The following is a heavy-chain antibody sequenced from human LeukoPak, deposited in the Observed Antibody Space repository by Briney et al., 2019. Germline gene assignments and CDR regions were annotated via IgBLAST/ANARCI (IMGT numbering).Heavy chain of an antibody. CDR2: IRCDGSNK. Sequence: GGSLRLSSAASGSTFTSSAMHCVSQTLTNGLATVAVIRCDGSNKDYADSVNGRFTISSDNSNNTLYLQMNSLRAEDTAVYYCARVISGYEEFDYWGQGTLVTVSS. CDR3: ARVISGYEEFDY. J-gene: IGHJ4*02. D-gene: IGHD5-12*01. CDR1: GSTFTSSA. V-gene: IGHV3-33*01.